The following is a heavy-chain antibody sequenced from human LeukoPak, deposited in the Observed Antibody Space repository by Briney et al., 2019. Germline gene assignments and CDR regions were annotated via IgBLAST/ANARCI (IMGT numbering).Heavy chain of an antibody. D-gene: IGHD5-18*01. CDR3: ARETARYSYGYVVGLDY. J-gene: IGHJ4*02. CDR2: ISYDGSNK. V-gene: IGHV3-30-3*01. Sequence: GGSLRLSCAASGFTFSSYAMHWVRQAPGKGLEWVAVISYDGSNKYYADSVKGRFTISRDNSKNTLYQQMNSLRAEDTAVYYCARETARYSYGYVVGLDYWGQGTLVTVSS. CDR1: GFTFSSYA.